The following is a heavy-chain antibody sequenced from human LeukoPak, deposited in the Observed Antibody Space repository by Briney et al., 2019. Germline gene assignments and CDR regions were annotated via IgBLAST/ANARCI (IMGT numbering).Heavy chain of an antibody. CDR1: GFTFSNFW. D-gene: IGHD1-26*01. J-gene: IGHJ3*02. CDR3: ARDRRGVGELLAFDI. CDR2: ISSSSSYI. Sequence: GGSLRLSCAASGFTFSNFWMSWVRQAPGKGLEWVSSISSSSSYIYYADSVKGRFTISRDNAKNSLYLQMNSLRAEDTAVYYCARDRRGVGELLAFDIWGQGTMVTVSS. V-gene: IGHV3-21*01.